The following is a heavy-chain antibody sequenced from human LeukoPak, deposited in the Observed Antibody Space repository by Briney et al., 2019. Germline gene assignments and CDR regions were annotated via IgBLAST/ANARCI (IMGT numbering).Heavy chain of an antibody. CDR1: GGSFSGYY. CDR3: ARHGYGDVPSDWYFDL. CDR2: INHSGST. D-gene: IGHD4-17*01. J-gene: IGHJ2*01. V-gene: IGHV4-34*01. Sequence: SETLSLTCAVYGGSFSGYYWSWIRQPPGKGLEWIGGINHSGSTNYNPSLKSRVTISVDTSKNQFSLKLSSVTAADTAVYYCARHGYGDVPSDWYFDLWGRGTLVTVSS.